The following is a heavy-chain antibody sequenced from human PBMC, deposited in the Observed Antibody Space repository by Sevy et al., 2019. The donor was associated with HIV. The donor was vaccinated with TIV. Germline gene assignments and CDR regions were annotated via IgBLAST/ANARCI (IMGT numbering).Heavy chain of an antibody. V-gene: IGHV1-2*02. CDR2: INSDSGVT. CDR1: GCIFTDYY. CDR3: ARLTTQPTSDLYGLDV. D-gene: IGHD4-17*01. Sequence: ASVKVSCKASGCIFTDYYIHWVRQAPGQGLEWMAWINSDSGVTNYAPRFQGEVTVTRDTSLSTAYLELTNLKSNDTAIYFCARLTTQPTSDLYGLDVWGHGTTVTVSS. J-gene: IGHJ6*02.